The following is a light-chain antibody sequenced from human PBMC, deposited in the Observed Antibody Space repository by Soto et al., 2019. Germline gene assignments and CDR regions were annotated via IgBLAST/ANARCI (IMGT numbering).Light chain of an antibody. CDR1: ALPNQY. V-gene: IGLV3-25*03. CDR2: KDN. CDR3: QSADSSGTYV. J-gene: IGLJ1*01. Sequence: SYELTQPPSVSVSPGQTARITCSGDALPNQYAYWYQQKPGQAPVLVIFKDNERPSGIPERFSGSSSGTVVTLTISGVQAEDGADYYCQSADSSGTYVFGSGTKLTVL.